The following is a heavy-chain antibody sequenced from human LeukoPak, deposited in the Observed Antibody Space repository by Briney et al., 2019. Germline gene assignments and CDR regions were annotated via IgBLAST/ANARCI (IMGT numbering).Heavy chain of an antibody. V-gene: IGHV1-2*02. J-gene: IGHJ4*02. Sequence: ASVKVSCKASGYTFTGYYMHWVRQAPGQGLEWMGWINPNSGGTNYAQKFQGRVTMTRDTSISTAYMGLSRLRSDDTAVYYCARGSLLRYFDWLFSDYWGQGTLVTVSS. CDR1: GYTFTGYY. D-gene: IGHD3-9*01. CDR3: ARGSLLRYFDWLFSDY. CDR2: INPNSGGT.